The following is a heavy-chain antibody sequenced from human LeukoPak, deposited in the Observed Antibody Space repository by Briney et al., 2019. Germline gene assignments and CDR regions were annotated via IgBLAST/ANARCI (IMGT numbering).Heavy chain of an antibody. D-gene: IGHD6-19*01. CDR3: ARHKSLWLDLSDTDY. V-gene: IGHV4-39*01. CDR1: GGSISSSSYY. CDR2: IYYSGST. Sequence: KPSETLSLTCTVSGGSISSSSYYWGWIRQPPGKGLEWIGSIYYSGSTYYNPSLKSRVTISVDTSKNQFSLKLSSVTAADTAVYYCARHKSLWLDLSDTDYWGQGTLVTVSS. J-gene: IGHJ4*02.